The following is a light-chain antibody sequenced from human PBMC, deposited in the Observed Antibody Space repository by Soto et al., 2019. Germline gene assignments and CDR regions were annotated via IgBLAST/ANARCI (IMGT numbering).Light chain of an antibody. CDR3: NSYTSISTYV. J-gene: IGLJ1*01. CDR1: SSVVGNYNY. V-gene: IGLV2-14*01. Sequence: QSVLTQPASVSGSPGQSITISRTGTSSVVGNYNYVSWYQQHPGKAPKLMIYDVSNRPSGVSNRFSGSKSGNTASLTISGLQADDEADYYCNSYTSISTYVFGAGTKVTVL. CDR2: DVS.